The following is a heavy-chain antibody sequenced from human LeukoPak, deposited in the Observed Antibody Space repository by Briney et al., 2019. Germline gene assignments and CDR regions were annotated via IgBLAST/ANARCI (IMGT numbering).Heavy chain of an antibody. V-gene: IGHV4-59*11. J-gene: IGHJ3*02. CDR3: ARDLVTVTKGFDI. D-gene: IGHD4-17*01. CDR1: DDSFSSHY. Sequence: ALSLTCAVSDDSFSSHYWTWIRQPPGKGLEWTGYISYIGSTNYNPSLKSRVTISIDTSKNQFSLKLSSVTAADTAVYYCARDLVTVTKGFDIWGQGTMVSVS. CDR2: ISYIGST.